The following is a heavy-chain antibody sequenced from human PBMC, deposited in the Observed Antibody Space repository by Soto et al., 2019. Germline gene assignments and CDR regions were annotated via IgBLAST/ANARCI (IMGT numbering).Heavy chain of an antibody. Sequence: GSLRLSCAAPVFTFKSSAVSWVRESPVKGLEWVSVITGSGDSKYYADSVKGRFTISRDNSKNKLYLQMNSLRAEDTAVYYCAKELRHDYNLAYFAHWGKGTLVTVSS. V-gene: IGHV3-23*01. CDR1: VFTFKSSA. D-gene: IGHD4-4*01. J-gene: IGHJ4*02. CDR2: ITGSGDSK. CDR3: AKELRHDYNLAYFAH.